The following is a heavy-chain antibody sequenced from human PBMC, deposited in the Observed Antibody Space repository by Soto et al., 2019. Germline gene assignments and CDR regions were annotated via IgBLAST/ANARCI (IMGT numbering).Heavy chain of an antibody. CDR1: GFTFSSYW. J-gene: IGHJ6*02. CDR2: VKQDGSEK. CDR3: ARDPLIVATTGTYYYYYGMDV. V-gene: IGHV3-7*04. D-gene: IGHD5-12*01. Sequence: EVQLVESGGGVVQPGGSLRLSCAASGFTFSSYWMSWVRQAPGKGQEWVANVKQDGSEKYYVDSVKGRFTISRDNAKNSLYLQMNSLRAEDTAVYYCARDPLIVATTGTYYYYYGMDVWGQGTTVTVSS.